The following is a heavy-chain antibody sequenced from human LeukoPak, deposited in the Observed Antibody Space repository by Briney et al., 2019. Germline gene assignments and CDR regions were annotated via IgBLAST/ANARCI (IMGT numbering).Heavy chain of an antibody. CDR2: INHSGST. CDR1: GGSFSGYY. D-gene: IGHD4-23*01. Sequence: PSETLSLTCAVYGGSFSGYYWSWIRQPPGKGLEWIGEINHSGSTNHNPSLKSRVTISVDTSKNQFSLKLSSVTAADTAVYYCAADYGGSRFDYWGQGTLVTVSS. CDR3: AADYGGSRFDY. V-gene: IGHV4-34*01. J-gene: IGHJ4*02.